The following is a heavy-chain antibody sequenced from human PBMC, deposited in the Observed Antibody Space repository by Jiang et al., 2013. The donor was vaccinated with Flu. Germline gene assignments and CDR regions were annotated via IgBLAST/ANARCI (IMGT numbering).Heavy chain of an antibody. CDR2: ISSSSSTI. D-gene: IGHD6-19*01. CDR1: GFTFSSYS. Sequence: RLSCAASGFTFSSYSMNWVRQAPGKGLEWVSYISSSSSTIYYADSVKGRFTISRDNAKNSLYLQMNGLRAEDTAVYYCARGGLSSGWYGTDYWGQGTLVTVSS. CDR3: ARGGLSSGWYGTDY. J-gene: IGHJ4*02. V-gene: IGHV3-48*01.